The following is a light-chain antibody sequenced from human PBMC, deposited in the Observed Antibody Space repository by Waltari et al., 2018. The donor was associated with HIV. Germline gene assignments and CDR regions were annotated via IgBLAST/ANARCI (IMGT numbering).Light chain of an antibody. CDR2: DNN. CDR3: GTWDISLSVVV. V-gene: IGLV1-51*01. J-gene: IGLJ2*01. CDR1: CSNLENIY. Sequence: QSVLTQPPSVSAAPGQKVPLSCSVICSNLENIYLFLYQQLPGTAPKLLIYDNNLRPSGIPDRCSGSKSGTSATLGITGLQTGDEADYYCGTWDISLSVVVFGGGTKLTVL.